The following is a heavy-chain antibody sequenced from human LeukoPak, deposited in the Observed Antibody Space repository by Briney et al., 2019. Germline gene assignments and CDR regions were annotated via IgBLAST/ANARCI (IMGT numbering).Heavy chain of an antibody. CDR1: GGSISSYY. J-gene: IGHJ4*02. V-gene: IGHV4-59*01. Sequence: PSETLSLTCTVSGGSISSYYWSWLPQPPGKGLEWIGYIYYSGSTNYNPSLKSRVTISVDTSKNQFSLKLSSVTAADTAVYYCARGGNYDSSGYQFDYWGQGTLVTVSS. CDR2: IYYSGST. D-gene: IGHD3-22*01. CDR3: ARGGNYDSSGYQFDY.